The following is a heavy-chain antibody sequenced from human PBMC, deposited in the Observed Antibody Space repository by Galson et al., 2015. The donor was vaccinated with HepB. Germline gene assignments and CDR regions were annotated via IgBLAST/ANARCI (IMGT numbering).Heavy chain of an antibody. J-gene: IGHJ6*03. D-gene: IGHD3-3*01. CDR2: ISYDGGDR. V-gene: IGHV3-23*01. CDR3: VKFWSRSAPYYYMDV. CDR1: GFTFSTHG. Sequence: SLRLSCAASGFTFSTHGMAWVRQAPGKGLEWVSAISYDGGDRYYPDSVRGRFAISRDNSLNMVFLQMNSLRDEDTAVYYCVKFWSRSAPYYYMDVWGKGTTVTVS.